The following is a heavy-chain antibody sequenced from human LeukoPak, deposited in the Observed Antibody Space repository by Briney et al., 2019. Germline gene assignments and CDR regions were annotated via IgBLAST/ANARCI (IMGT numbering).Heavy chain of an antibody. V-gene: IGHV4-59*08. CDR1: GDSISSYY. CDR2: IYYSGST. D-gene: IGHD6-19*01. J-gene: IGHJ6*02. CDR3: ARHGSGWYGYYYYGMDV. Sequence: SETLSLTCTFSGDSISSYYWSWIRQPPGKGLEWIGYIYYSGSTNYNPSLKSRVTISVDTSKNQFSLKLSSVTAADTAVYYCARHGSGWYGYYYYGMDVWGQGTTVTVSS.